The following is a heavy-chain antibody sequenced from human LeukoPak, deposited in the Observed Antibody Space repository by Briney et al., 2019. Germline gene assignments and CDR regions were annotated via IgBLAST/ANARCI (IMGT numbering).Heavy chain of an antibody. CDR2: IWYDGSNK. D-gene: IGHD2-21*02. Sequence: GGSLRLSCVASGFIFSSYGMHWVRQAPGKGLEWVAVIWYDGSNKYYADSVKGRLTISRDNSKNTLYLQMDSLRAEDTAVYYCAKTKVGTGLDALDIWGQGTMVTVSS. J-gene: IGHJ3*02. V-gene: IGHV3-30*02. CDR3: AKTKVGTGLDALDI. CDR1: GFIFSSYG.